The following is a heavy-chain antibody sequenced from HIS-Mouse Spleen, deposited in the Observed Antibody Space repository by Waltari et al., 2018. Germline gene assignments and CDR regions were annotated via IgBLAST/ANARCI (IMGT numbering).Heavy chain of an antibody. Sequence: VKPGGSLRLSCAASGFTFSSYSMNWVRQAPGKGLEWVSSISSSSSYIYYADSVKGRFTISRDNAKNSLYLQMNSLRAEDTAVYYCARRLLTGDAFDIWGQGTMVTVSS. J-gene: IGHJ3*02. CDR3: ARRLLTGDAFDI. CDR2: ISSSSSYI. CDR1: GFTFSSYS. D-gene: IGHD7-27*01. V-gene: IGHV3-21*01.